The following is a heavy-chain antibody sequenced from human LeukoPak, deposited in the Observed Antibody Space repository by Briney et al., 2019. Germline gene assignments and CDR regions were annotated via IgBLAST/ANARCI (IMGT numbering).Heavy chain of an antibody. CDR2: ISAYNGNT. V-gene: IGHV1-18*01. CDR3: ARGPLGRGWYYFDY. J-gene: IGHJ4*02. CDR1: GYTFISYG. Sequence: ASVKVSRKASGYTFISYGISWVGQARCRGGQWMGWISAYNGNTNYAQKLQGRVTMTTDTSTSTAYMELRSLRSDDTAVYYCARGPLGRGWYYFDYWGQGTLVTVSS. D-gene: IGHD6-19*01.